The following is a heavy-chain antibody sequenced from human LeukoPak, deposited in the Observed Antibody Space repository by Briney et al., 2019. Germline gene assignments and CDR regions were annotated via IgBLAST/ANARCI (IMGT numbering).Heavy chain of an antibody. Sequence: SQTLSLTCTVSGGSISSGDYYWSWIRQPPGKGLEWIGEINHSGSTNYNPSLKSRVTISVDTSKNQFSLKLSSVTAADTAVYYCARVGTMVRGVRYGMDVWGKGTTVTVSS. CDR3: ARVGTMVRGVRYGMDV. CDR1: GGSISSGDYY. V-gene: IGHV4-30-4*08. D-gene: IGHD3-10*01. CDR2: INHSGST. J-gene: IGHJ6*04.